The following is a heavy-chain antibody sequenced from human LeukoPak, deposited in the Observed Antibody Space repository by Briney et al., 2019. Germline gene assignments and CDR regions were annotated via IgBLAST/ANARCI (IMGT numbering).Heavy chain of an antibody. CDR2: TYHSGST. CDR3: ARGEVGSIGRLGY. CDR1: GYSISSGNY. V-gene: IGHV4-38-2*02. J-gene: IGHJ4*02. D-gene: IGHD1-26*01. Sequence: SSETLSLTRSVSGYSISSGNYWGWIRQPPGKTLEWIGSTYHSGSTQLHPSLHSRVTISVDTSKNQFFLNLSSVTATDTAVYYCARGEVGSIGRLGYWGQGILVTVSS.